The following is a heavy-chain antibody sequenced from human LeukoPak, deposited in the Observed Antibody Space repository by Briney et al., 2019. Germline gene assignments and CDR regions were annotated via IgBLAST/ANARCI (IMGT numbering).Heavy chain of an antibody. CDR1: GSTFSTYG. CDR2: ISSSSSTI. Sequence: GGSLRLSCAASGSTFSTYGMNWVRQAPGKGLEWVSYISSSSSTIYYADSVKGRFTISRDNAKNSLYLQMNSLRAEDTAVYYCAKPYDSTYYYYYYGMDVWGQGTTVTVSS. V-gene: IGHV3-48*01. J-gene: IGHJ6*02. D-gene: IGHD3-22*01. CDR3: AKPYDSTYYYYYYGMDV.